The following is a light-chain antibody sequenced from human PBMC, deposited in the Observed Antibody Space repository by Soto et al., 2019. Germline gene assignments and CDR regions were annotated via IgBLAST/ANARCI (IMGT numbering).Light chain of an antibody. J-gene: IGKJ5*01. V-gene: IGKV3D-20*02. CDR2: GAS. Sequence: EIWLTQSPGTLSLSPGERATLSCGASQSVSSRYLAWYQKKPGQAPRLLIYGASSRATGIPERLSGSGYGTDLTITISRMQTEDFEVYYCQQRSNWPITFGQGTRLEIK. CDR1: QSVSSRY. CDR3: QQRSNWPIT.